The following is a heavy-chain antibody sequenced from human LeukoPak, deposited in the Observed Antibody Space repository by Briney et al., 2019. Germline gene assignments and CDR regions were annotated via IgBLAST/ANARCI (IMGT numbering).Heavy chain of an antibody. V-gene: IGHV4-39*07. D-gene: IGHD1-26*01. CDR3: ARIGSYYYHY. Sequence: SETLSLTCTVSGGSISSSSYYWGWIRQPPGKGLEWIGSIYYSGSTYYNPSLKSRVTISVDTSKNQFSLKLSSVIAADTAVYYCARIGSYYYHYWGQGTLVTVSS. J-gene: IGHJ4*02. CDR1: GGSISSSSYY. CDR2: IYYSGST.